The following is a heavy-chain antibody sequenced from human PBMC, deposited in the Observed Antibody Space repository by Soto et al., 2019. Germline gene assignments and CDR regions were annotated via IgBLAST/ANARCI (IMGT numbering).Heavy chain of an antibody. CDR1: GGTFNSHT. D-gene: IGHD3-3*01. CDR3: AGEGVTTSMSLPLKGYHYYGLDV. Sequence: QVQLVQSGAEVKKPGSSVKVSCRAPGGTFNSHTISWVRQAPGQGLEWMGGIMPMFGVTNYARKFQGRLTMTANESTTTAFMLVRGLTSEDTAVSYCAGEGVTTSMSLPLKGYHYYGLDVWGQGTTVIVSS. J-gene: IGHJ6*02. CDR2: IMPMFGVT. V-gene: IGHV1-69*12.